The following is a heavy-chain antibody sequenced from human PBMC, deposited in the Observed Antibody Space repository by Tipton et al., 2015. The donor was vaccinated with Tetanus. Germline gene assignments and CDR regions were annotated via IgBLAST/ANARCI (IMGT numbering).Heavy chain of an antibody. J-gene: IGHJ4*02. CDR2: SWYDGTDK. Sequence: SLRLSCAASGFIFSSYGIHWVRQAPGKGLEWVAVSWYDGTDKYYADSVKGRFTISRDNSKNTLYLQMNSLRAEDTAVSYCAGEADCSGGSCFSGDFDNWGQGTQVTVSS. CDR3: AGEADCSGGSCFSGDFDN. V-gene: IGHV3-33*01. CDR1: GFIFSSYG. D-gene: IGHD2-15*01.